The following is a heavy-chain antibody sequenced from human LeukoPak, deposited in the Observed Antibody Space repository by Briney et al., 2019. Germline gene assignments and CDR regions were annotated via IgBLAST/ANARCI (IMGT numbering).Heavy chain of an antibody. V-gene: IGHV4-38-2*02. CDR2: IYHGGST. CDR1: GYSISSGYY. J-gene: IGHJ4*02. D-gene: IGHD2-21*02. Sequence: SETLSLTCTVSGYSISSGYYWGWIRQSPGKGLEWLWMIYHGGSTYYNPALRRRGIVSVDTSKNHFSLKMSSVTAADTAVYYCARDLASCAGVCYSDGFDYWGQGALVTVSS. CDR3: ARDLASCAGVCYSDGFDY.